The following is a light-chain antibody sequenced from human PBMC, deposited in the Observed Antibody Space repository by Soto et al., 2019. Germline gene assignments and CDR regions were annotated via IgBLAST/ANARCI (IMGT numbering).Light chain of an antibody. V-gene: IGKV4-1*01. CDR2: WAS. Sequence: DIVMTQSPDSLAASLGERATVNCNSSQSLFDSSTNKNYLAWYQQKPGQPPKLLIYWASARESGVPDRFSGSGSGTHFTLTINTLQGEDVAVYYCQQYYSPLWTFGQGSKVEVK. CDR1: QSLFDSSTNKNY. CDR3: QQYYSPLWT. J-gene: IGKJ1*01.